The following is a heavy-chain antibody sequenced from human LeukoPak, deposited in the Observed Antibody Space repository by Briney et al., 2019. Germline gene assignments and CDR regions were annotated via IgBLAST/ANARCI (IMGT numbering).Heavy chain of an antibody. V-gene: IGHV3-66*01. CDR2: IYSGGST. CDR3: ARVQHSAFDH. J-gene: IGHJ4*02. CDR1: GLSVSGNY. Sequence: GGSLRLSCVASGLSVSGNYMSWVRQAPGKGLEWVSIIYSGGSTYYADSVKGRFTISRDNSKNTLYLQVNSLRAEDTAVYYCARVQHSAFDHWGQGTLVTVSS.